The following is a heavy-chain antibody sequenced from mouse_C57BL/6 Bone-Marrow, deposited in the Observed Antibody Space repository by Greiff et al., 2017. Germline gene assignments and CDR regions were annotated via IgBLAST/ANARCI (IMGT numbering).Heavy chain of an antibody. CDR2: IWSGGST. J-gene: IGHJ3*01. D-gene: IGHD2-4*01. CDR1: GFSLTSYG. Sequence: VQLQQSGPGLVQPSQSLSITCTVSGFSLTSYGVHWDRQSPGKGLEWLGVIWSGGSTDYNAAFISRLSISKDNSKSQVFFKMNSLQADDTAIYYCARMIYYEYDGAFAYWGQGTLVTVSA. CDR3: ARMIYYEYDGAFAY. V-gene: IGHV2-2*01.